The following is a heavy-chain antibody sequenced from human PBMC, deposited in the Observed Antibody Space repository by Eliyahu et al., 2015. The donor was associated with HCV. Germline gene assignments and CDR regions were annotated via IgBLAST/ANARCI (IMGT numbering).Heavy chain of an antibody. Sequence: QVHLVQSVTEVKKPGSSVNVSCKASGDTFNNFVITWLRQAPGQGLXWLGRINPLGSSTYAQAFQDRVTISAHRSTSTSYMELRSLRAEDTGIYYCATNYYGSGTYYPYWGQGSLVTVSS. CDR2: INPLGSS. CDR3: ATNYYGSGTYYPY. J-gene: IGHJ4*02. D-gene: IGHD3-10*01. CDR1: GDTFNNFV. V-gene: IGHV1-69*04.